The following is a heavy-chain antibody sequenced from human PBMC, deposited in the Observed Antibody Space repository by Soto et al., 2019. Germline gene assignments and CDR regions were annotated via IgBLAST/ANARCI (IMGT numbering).Heavy chain of an antibody. D-gene: IGHD2-15*01. CDR3: ARAYSGRLPRRADYYFAMDV. V-gene: IGHV3-23*01. CDR1: GFTFSTYA. Sequence: GGSLRLSCAASGFTFSTYAMSWVRQAPGKGLEWVSAISGSGVSTYYADSVKGRFTISRDNSINRLYLQMNSLRTEDTAVYYCARAYSGRLPRRADYYFAMDVWGQGTTVTVSS. CDR2: ISGSGVST. J-gene: IGHJ6*02.